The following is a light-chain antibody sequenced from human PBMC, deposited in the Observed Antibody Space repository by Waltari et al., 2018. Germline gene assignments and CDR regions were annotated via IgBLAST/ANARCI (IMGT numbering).Light chain of an antibody. J-gene: IGLJ2*01. CDR2: DDS. CDR3: QVWDSSGDLLVI. V-gene: IGLV3-21*02. Sequence: SYVLTQPHSVSVAPGQTARITCGGDNIEAKSVQRYQQKPGQAPVVVVFDDSDRPSGIPERFSGANSGNTATLTISRVEGGDEADYFCQVWDSSGDLLVIFGGGTKLTVL. CDR1: NIEAKS.